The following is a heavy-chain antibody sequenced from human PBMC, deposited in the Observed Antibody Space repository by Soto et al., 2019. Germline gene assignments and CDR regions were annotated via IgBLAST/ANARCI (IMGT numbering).Heavy chain of an antibody. D-gene: IGHD2-2*02. V-gene: IGHV3-73*02. J-gene: IGHJ3*02. CDR1: GFTFSASA. CDR2: IRDITNTFAT. CDR3: LIRRKLYPSSGPSEAFDI. Sequence: EVQVVESGGGLVQPGGSLKLSCAASGFTFSASAVHWVGQPPGKGLEWVARIRDITNTFATAYAASVKGRFTVSRDDSQNTAYLQMNSQNTEDTAVYYCLIRRKLYPSSGPSEAFDIWGKGTMVTVSS.